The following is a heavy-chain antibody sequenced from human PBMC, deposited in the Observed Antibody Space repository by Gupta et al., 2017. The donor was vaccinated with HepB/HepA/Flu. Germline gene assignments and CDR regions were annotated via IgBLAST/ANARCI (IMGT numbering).Heavy chain of an antibody. CDR3: AKAPDNWNYVFHY. J-gene: IGHJ4*02. Sequence: QVQLVESGGGVVQPGRSLRLSCAASGFTFSSYGMHWVRQAPGKGLEWVAVISYDGSNKYYADAVKGRFTISRDNSKNTLYLQMKRLRAEDTAVYYCAKAPDNWNYVFHYWGQGTLVTVSS. D-gene: IGHD1-7*01. V-gene: IGHV3-30*18. CDR1: GFTFSSYG. CDR2: ISYDGSNK.